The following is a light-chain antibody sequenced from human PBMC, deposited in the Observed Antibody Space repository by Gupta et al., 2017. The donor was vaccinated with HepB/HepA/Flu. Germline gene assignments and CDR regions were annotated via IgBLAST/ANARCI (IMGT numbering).Light chain of an antibody. V-gene: IGLV2-14*03. CDR2: DVS. CDR3: CSDISSSTRV. CDR1: SSDVGGSNY. J-gene: IGLJ2*01. Sequence: SALTQPASVSGSPGQSITISCTGTSSDVGGSNYVSWYQQHPGKAPKLMIYDVSNRPAGVANRFSGSNSGNTASLTISVLQAEDEADYYCCSDISSSTRVFGGGTKLTVL.